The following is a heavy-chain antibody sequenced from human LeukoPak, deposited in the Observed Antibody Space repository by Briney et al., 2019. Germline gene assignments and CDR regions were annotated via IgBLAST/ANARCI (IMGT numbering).Heavy chain of an antibody. Sequence: GGSLRLSCAASGFTFRSYAMTWVRQAPGKGLEWVSFISGSGGSTYYADSVKGRFTISKDKSRNTLFLQMNSLRAEDTAVYHCATVPRSGYYYFDYWGQGTLVTVSS. CDR3: ATVPRSGYYYFDY. V-gene: IGHV3-23*01. CDR2: ISGSGGST. CDR1: GFTFRSYA. J-gene: IGHJ4*02. D-gene: IGHD5-12*01.